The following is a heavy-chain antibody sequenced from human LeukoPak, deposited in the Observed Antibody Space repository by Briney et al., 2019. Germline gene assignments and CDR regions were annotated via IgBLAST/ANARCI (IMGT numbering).Heavy chain of an antibody. V-gene: IGHV4-39*07. Sequence: PSETLSLTCTGSGGSISSSSYYWRWIRQPPGKGLEWIGSIYYSGSTYYNPSLKSRVTISVDTSKNQFSLKLSSVTAADAAVYYCAREVLHYSNFFDYWGQGTLVTVSS. CDR3: AREVLHYSNFFDY. D-gene: IGHD4-11*01. CDR2: IYYSGST. J-gene: IGHJ4*02. CDR1: GGSISSSSYY.